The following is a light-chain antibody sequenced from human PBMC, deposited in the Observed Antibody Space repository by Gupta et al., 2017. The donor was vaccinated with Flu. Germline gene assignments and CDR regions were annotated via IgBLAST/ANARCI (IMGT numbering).Light chain of an antibody. CDR3: QQSYSDTLYT. CDR1: GRISTY. Sequence: DIQLTQSPSSLSASVGDRVTITCRASGRISTYLNWYQQKPGKAPKLLISGASSLQSGVPSRFSGSGYGTDSTLTISSLQPEDFGTYYCQQSYSDTLYTFGQGTKVEFK. V-gene: IGKV1-39*01. CDR2: GAS. J-gene: IGKJ2*01.